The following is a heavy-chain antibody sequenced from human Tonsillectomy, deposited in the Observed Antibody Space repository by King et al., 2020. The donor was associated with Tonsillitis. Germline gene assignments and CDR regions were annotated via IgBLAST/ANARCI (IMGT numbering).Heavy chain of an antibody. Sequence: VQLVESGGGLVQPGRSLRLSCTTSGFTFGEYAMSWVRQAPGKGLEWVGFIRSKAYGEATKYAASVKGRFTISRDDSKSIAYLQMNTLKTEDTAVYYCIRIMAYGTGTYFNANFFDFWGQGAMVTVSS. CDR2: IRSKAYGEAT. CDR1: GFTFGEYA. V-gene: IGHV3-49*04. CDR3: IRIMAYGTGTYFNANFFDF. D-gene: IGHD3-10*01. J-gene: IGHJ4*02.